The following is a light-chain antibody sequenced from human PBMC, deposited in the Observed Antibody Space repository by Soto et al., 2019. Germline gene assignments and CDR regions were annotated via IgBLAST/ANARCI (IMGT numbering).Light chain of an antibody. CDR2: EVS. CDR3: SSYTSSSTLV. Sequence: QSALTQPASVSGSPGQSITISCTGTSSDVGGYNYVSWYQQHPVKAPKLMIYEVSNRPSGVSNRFSGSKSGNTASLTISGLQAEDAADYYCSSYTSSSTLVFGGGTKLTVL. J-gene: IGLJ2*01. CDR1: SSDVGGYNY. V-gene: IGLV2-14*01.